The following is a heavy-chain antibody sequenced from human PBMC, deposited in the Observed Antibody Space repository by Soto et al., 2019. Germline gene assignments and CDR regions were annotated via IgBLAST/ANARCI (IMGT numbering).Heavy chain of an antibody. J-gene: IGHJ6*02. CDR2: IYHNGST. Sequence: SETLSLTCTVSGGSISSFHWSWIRQPPGKTLESIGYIYHNGSTNYNPSLKSRVTISVDPSKNQFSLKLTSVTAADTAVYYCARVPKAYYYSCGMDVWGQGTTGTVSS. CDR3: ARVPKAYYYSCGMDV. V-gene: IGHV4-59*01. CDR1: GGSISSFH.